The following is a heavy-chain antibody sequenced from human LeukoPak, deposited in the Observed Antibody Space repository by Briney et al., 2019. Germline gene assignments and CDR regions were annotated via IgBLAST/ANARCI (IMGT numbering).Heavy chain of an antibody. Sequence: GGSLRLSCAASGFTFSSYSMNWVRQAPGKGLEWVSYISSSSSTICYADSVKGRFTISRDNAKNSLYLQMNSLRAEDTAVYYCARDSGGSYENYFDYWGQGTLVTVSS. CDR3: ARDSGGSYENYFDY. D-gene: IGHD1-26*01. V-gene: IGHV3-48*01. CDR2: ISSSSSTI. CDR1: GFTFSSYS. J-gene: IGHJ4*02.